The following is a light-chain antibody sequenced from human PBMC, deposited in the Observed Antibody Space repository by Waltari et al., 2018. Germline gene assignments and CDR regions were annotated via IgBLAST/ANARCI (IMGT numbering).Light chain of an antibody. Sequence: QSVLTQPPSVSGAPGQRVTISCTGSSSNIGAGYDVHWYQQLPGTAPKLLIYGNSNRPYGVPDRFSGSKSGTSASLAITGLQAEDEADYYCQSYDSSLSGNVFGSGTKVTVL. CDR1: SSNIGAGYD. CDR2: GNS. CDR3: QSYDSSLSGNV. V-gene: IGLV1-40*01. J-gene: IGLJ6*01.